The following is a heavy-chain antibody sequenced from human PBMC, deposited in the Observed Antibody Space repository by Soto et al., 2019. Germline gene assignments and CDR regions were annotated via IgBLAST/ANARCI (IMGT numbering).Heavy chain of an antibody. D-gene: IGHD3-10*01. CDR3: ARGGVEPFDY. CDR1: GFTFRNYW. Sequence: EVQLVESGGGLVQPGGSLRLSCAASGFTFRNYWMHWVRQAPGKGLVWVSRISDYGRINYADSVKGRFTISRDDAKSELYLHMNILRAEDTDVYYCARGGVEPFDYWGQGALVTVSS. J-gene: IGHJ4*02. V-gene: IGHV3-74*01. CDR2: ISDYGRI.